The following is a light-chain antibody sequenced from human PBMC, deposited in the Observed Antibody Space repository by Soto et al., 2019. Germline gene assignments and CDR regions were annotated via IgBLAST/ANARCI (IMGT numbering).Light chain of an antibody. Sequence: EIVLTQSPGTLSLSPGERATLSCRASHTISSSYLAWYQQQPGQAPRLLMYGISRRATGIPDRFSGSGSGTDFTLPITRLEPEYFAVYYCQQYVSSSPRTFGQGTKVEIK. CDR2: GIS. J-gene: IGKJ1*01. V-gene: IGKV3-20*01. CDR3: QQYVSSSPRT. CDR1: HTISSSY.